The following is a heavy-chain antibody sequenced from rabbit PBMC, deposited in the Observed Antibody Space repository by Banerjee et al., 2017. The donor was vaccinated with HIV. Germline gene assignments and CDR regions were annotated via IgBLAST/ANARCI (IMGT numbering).Heavy chain of an antibody. CDR1: GFDFSSSYY. CDR3: ARYSATWTDYNFALNL. D-gene: IGHD7-1*01. CDR2: IYAGSSGST. V-gene: IGHV1S45*01. Sequence: QEQLVESGGGLVQPEGSLTLTCKASGFDFSSSYYMCWVRQAPGKGLEWIACIYAGSSGSTYYASWAKGRFTISKTSSTTVTLQMTSLTAADTATYFCARYSATWTDYNFALNLWGQGTLVTVS. J-gene: IGHJ4*01.